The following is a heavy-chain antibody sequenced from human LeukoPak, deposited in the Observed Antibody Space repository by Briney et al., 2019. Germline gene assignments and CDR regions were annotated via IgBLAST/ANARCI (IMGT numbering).Heavy chain of an antibody. CDR2: IYYSGST. CDR3: VRGPSFYDSSGYLNY. D-gene: IGHD3-22*01. J-gene: IGHJ4*02. V-gene: IGHV4-59*01. Sequence: SETLSLTCTVSGGSIRTYHWNWIRQPPGRGLEWIGYIYYSGSTNYNPSLKSRVTISVDTSKNQFSLKVSSVTAADTAVYYCVRGPSFYDSSGYLNYWGQGTLVTVSS. CDR1: GGSIRTYH.